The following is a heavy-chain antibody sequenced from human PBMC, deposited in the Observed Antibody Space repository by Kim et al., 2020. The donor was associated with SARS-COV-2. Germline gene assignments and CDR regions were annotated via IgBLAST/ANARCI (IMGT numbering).Heavy chain of an antibody. CDR2: ISAYNGNT. CDR1: GYTFTSYG. J-gene: IGHJ3*02. D-gene: IGHD3-22*01. V-gene: IGHV1-18*01. Sequence: ASVKVSCKASGYTFTSYGISWVRQAPGQGLEWMGWISAYNGNTNYAQKLQGRVTMTTDTSTSTAYMELRSLRSDDTAVYYCATPMIVVADGENDAFDIWGQGTMVTVSS. CDR3: ATPMIVVADGENDAFDI.